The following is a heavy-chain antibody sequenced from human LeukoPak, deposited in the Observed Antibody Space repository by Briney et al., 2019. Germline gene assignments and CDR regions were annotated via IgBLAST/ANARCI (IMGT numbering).Heavy chain of an antibody. CDR1: GFTFNRFY. Sequence: GGSLRLSCSASGFTFNRFYLHWVRQAPGKGLEFVSHISSNGATTYYADSVKGRFTISRDNSKNTLYLQMSSLRADDTAVYYCVKDLVPGELPQSYYYYGMDVWGQGITVTVSS. J-gene: IGHJ6*02. CDR3: VKDLVPGELPQSYYYYGMDV. CDR2: ISSNGATT. V-gene: IGHV3-64D*06. D-gene: IGHD1-26*01.